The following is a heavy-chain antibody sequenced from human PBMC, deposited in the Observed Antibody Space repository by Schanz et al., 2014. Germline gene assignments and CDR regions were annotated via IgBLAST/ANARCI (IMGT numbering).Heavy chain of an antibody. J-gene: IGHJ4*01. Sequence: QERLQESGPGLVKPSETLSLTCTVSGDSISSAYWSWIRQHPGKGLEWIGGIHHIGSTYHNPSLRSRLTMSLDTSRNHFSLRLTSVSAADTAVYYCARARGYNYGLFDYWGLGTLVTVSS. V-gene: IGHV4-31*03. CDR1: GDSISSAY. CDR3: ARARGYNYGLFDY. CDR2: IHHIGST. D-gene: IGHD5-18*01.